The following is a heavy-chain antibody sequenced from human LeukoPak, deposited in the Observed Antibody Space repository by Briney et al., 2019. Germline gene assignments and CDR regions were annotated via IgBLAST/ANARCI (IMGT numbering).Heavy chain of an antibody. CDR2: ISSSSSYI. CDR1: GFTFSSYS. J-gene: IGHJ4*02. Sequence: GGSLRLSCAASGFTFSSYSMNWVRQAPGKGLEWVSSISSSSSYIYYADSVKGRFTISRDNAKNSLYLQTNSLRAEDTAVYYCARDRVVRGVIIRFDYWGQGTLVTVSS. CDR3: ARDRVVRGVIIRFDY. V-gene: IGHV3-21*01. D-gene: IGHD3-10*01.